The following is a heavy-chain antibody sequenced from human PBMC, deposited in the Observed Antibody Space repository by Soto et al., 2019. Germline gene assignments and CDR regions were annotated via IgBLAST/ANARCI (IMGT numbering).Heavy chain of an antibody. CDR2: ISDSGDRT. J-gene: IGHJ4*02. V-gene: IGHV3-23*01. CDR3: AKDFNSGSYVDY. D-gene: IGHD1-26*01. CDR1: GFTLSMSA. Sequence: PGGSLRLSCASSGFTLSMSAVNWVRQAPGKGLEWVSYISDSGDRTYYADSVKGRFTISRDRSKNTVSLQMDSLRAEDTAVYYCAKDFNSGSYVDYWGQGTLVTVSS.